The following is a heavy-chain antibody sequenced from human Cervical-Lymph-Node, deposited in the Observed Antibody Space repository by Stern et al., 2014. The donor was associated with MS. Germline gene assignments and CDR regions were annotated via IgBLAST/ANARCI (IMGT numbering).Heavy chain of an antibody. J-gene: IGHJ5*02. CDR1: GYTFTSYA. CDR2: INTANGDT. D-gene: IGHD6-13*01. Sequence: VQLVQSGAEVKKPGASVKVSCKASGYTFTSYAIHWVRQAPGQRLEWMGRINTANGDTYYSEKFQGRVTFTRDTSANTAYMELFSLTSEDTTVYYCGRGQQSFDPWGQGTLVT. V-gene: IGHV1-3*04. CDR3: GRGQQSFDP.